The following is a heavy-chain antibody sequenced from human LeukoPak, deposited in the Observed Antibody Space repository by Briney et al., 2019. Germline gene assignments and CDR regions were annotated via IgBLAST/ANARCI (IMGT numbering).Heavy chain of an antibody. Sequence: GGSLRLSCAASGFTFSSYSMNWVRQAPGKGLEWVSSISSSSGYIYYADSVKGRFTISRDNAKNSLYLQMNSLRAEDTALYYCAKGALEGSGSYYNVALDYWGQGTLVTVSS. CDR1: GFTFSSYS. CDR3: AKGALEGSGSYYNVALDY. D-gene: IGHD3-10*01. J-gene: IGHJ4*02. V-gene: IGHV3-21*04. CDR2: ISSSSGYI.